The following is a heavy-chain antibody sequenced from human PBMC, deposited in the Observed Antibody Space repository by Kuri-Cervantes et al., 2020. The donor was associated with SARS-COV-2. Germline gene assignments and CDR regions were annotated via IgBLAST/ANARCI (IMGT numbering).Heavy chain of an antibody. CDR3: ARDLFGDIVGATRARDY. CDR2: MKEDGSEK. J-gene: IGHJ4*02. Sequence: GGSLRLSCEASGFTFSSYGMSWVRQAPGKGLEWVANMKEDGSEKNYVDSVKGRFTISRDNSKNTLYLQMNSLRAEDTAVYYCARDLFGDIVGATRARDYWGQGTPVTVSS. CDR1: GFTFSSYG. V-gene: IGHV3-7*04. D-gene: IGHD1-26*01.